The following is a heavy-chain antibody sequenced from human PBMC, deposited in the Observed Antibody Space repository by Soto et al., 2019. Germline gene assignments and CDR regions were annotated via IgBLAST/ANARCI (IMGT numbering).Heavy chain of an antibody. D-gene: IGHD6-6*01. CDR1: GFTFSDYY. J-gene: IGHJ4*02. CDR3: ARFPLESRHYPLTVDY. V-gene: IGHV3-11*06. Sequence: GGSLRLSCASSGFTFSDYYMSWIRQAPGKGLEWLSYISPGSRYPAYADSVKGRFTISRDNAKNSLYLQMNSLRAEDTAVYYCARFPLESRHYPLTVDYWGQGTLVTVSS. CDR2: ISPGSRYP.